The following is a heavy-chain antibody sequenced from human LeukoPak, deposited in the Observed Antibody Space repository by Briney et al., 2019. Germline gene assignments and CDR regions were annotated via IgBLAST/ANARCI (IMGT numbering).Heavy chain of an antibody. CDR3: AKDRKIRGVIPYYFDY. CDR1: GFTFSSYA. D-gene: IGHD3-10*01. Sequence: GGSLRLSCAASGFTFSSYAMSGVRQAPGKGLEWVSAISGSGGSTYYADSVKGRFTISRDNSKNTLYLQMNSLRAEDTAVYYCAKDRKIRGVIPYYFDYWGQGTLVTVSS. J-gene: IGHJ4*02. V-gene: IGHV3-23*01. CDR2: ISGSGGST.